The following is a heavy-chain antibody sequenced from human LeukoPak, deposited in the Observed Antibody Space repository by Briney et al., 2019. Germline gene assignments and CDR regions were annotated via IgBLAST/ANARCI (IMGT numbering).Heavy chain of an antibody. CDR2: IYYTGTT. CDR1: GASISTTNYY. CDR3: ARQSRIAVAETDWFDP. J-gene: IGHJ5*02. V-gene: IGHV4-39*01. Sequence: SETLSLTCSVSGASISTTNYYWGWIRQPPGKGLEWIGSIYYTGTTYNNPSLRSRVTISVDTSKNQFSLKLSSVTAADTAVYYCARQSRIAVAETDWFDPWGQGTLVTVSS. D-gene: IGHD6-19*01.